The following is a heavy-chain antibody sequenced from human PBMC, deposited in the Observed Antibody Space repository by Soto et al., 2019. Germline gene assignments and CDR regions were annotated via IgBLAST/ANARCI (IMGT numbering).Heavy chain of an antibody. CDR3: ARASYVVFEV. CDR1: GFTFSSYA. D-gene: IGHD1-26*01. V-gene: IGHV3-23*01. Sequence: EVQLLESGGGLVQPGGSLKLSCAASGFTFSSYAMDWVRQAPGKGLEWVSSISGSSSTAYYADSVKGRFTITRDNSKNTMFLQMNSLRVEDTAGYYCARASYVVFEVWGQGIRVTVSS. J-gene: IGHJ4*02. CDR2: ISGSSSTA.